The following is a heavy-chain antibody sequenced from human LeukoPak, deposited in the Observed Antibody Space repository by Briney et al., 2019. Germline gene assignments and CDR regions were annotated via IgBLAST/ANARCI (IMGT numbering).Heavy chain of an antibody. CDR1: GGSFSGYY. V-gene: IGHV4-34*01. J-gene: IGHJ4*02. D-gene: IGHD2-15*01. Sequence: SETLSLTCAVYGGSFSGYYWSWIRQPPGRGLEWIGEINHSGSTNYNPSLKSRVTISAATSKNQFSLKLSSVTAADTAVYYSARPGPLYCSGGSCYRTNFDYWGQGTLVTVPS. CDR2: INHSGST. CDR3: ARPGPLYCSGGSCYRTNFDY.